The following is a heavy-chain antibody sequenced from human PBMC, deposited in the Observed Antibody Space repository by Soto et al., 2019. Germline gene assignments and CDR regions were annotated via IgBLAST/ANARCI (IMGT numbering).Heavy chain of an antibody. D-gene: IGHD6-13*01. J-gene: IGHJ4*02. CDR3: AKGRVGIAAAGTLDY. CDR2: ISGTGGGT. Sequence: EVQLLESGGGLVQPGGSLRLSCAASGFTFNSYAMNWVRQAPGKGLEWVPTISGTGGGTYYTDSVKGRFTISRDNSKNTLYLQMNSLRAEDTAVYYCAKGRVGIAAAGTLDYWGQGTLVTVSS. V-gene: IGHV3-23*01. CDR1: GFTFNSYA.